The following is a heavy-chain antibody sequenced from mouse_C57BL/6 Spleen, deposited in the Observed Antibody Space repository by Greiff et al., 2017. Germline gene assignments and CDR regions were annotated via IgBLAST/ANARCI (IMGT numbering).Heavy chain of an antibody. J-gene: IGHJ2*01. CDR2: IDPSDSYT. CDR1: GYTFTSYW. CDR3: ARQLENY. D-gene: IGHD3-1*01. Sequence: QVQLQQPGAELVRPGTSVKLSCKASGYTFTSYWMHWVKQRPGQGLEWIGVIDPSDSYTNYNQKFKGKATLTVDTSSSTAYMQLSSLTSEDSAVYYCARQLENYWGQGTTLTVSA. V-gene: IGHV1-59*01.